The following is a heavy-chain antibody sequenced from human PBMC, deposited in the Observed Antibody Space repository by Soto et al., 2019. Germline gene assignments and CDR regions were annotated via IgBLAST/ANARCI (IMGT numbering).Heavy chain of an antibody. Sequence: SETLSLTCTVSGTSMSGHFWSWMRQPPGKGLEWIGYGYYSGSTLYNPSLKSRVTISLDTSKNHFSLRLNSVTSADTAVYYCARTDRITIFGVVLSNWFDPWGQGTLVTVSS. CDR1: GTSMSGHF. V-gene: IGHV4-59*11. J-gene: IGHJ5*02. CDR3: ARTDRITIFGVVLSNWFDP. D-gene: IGHD3-3*01. CDR2: GYYSGST.